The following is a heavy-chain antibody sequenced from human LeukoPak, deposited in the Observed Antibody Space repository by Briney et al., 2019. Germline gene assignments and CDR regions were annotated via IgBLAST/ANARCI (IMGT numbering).Heavy chain of an antibody. D-gene: IGHD3-16*02. J-gene: IGHJ3*01. CDR1: GFTFSSYA. CDR3: AKDIELST. Sequence: QSGGSLRLSCAASGFTFSSYAMSWVRQAPGKGLEWVSAISINGDSTYYADSVEGRFTISRDNSDNTLSLHMNSLRVEDTAIYYCAKDIELSTWGLGTMVTVSS. CDR2: ISINGDST. V-gene: IGHV3-23*01.